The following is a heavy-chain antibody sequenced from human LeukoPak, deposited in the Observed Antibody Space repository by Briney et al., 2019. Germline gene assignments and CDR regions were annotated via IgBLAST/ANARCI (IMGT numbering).Heavy chain of an antibody. J-gene: IGHJ4*02. CDR2: INPHSGGT. D-gene: IGHD6-19*01. Sequence: ASVKVSCKASGYTFTGYYMHWVRQAPGQGLEWMGWINPHSGGTNYAQKFQARVTMTRDTSITTAYMELSSLKSDDTAVYYCTSDGGWYFNYWGQGSLVTVSS. CDR3: TSDGGWYFNY. CDR1: GYTFTGYY. V-gene: IGHV1-2*02.